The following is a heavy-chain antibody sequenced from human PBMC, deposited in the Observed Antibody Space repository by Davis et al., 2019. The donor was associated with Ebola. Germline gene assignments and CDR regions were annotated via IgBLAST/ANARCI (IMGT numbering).Heavy chain of an antibody. CDR1: GFSFENYA. V-gene: IGHV3-21*05. CDR2: ISSSASYK. Sequence: GGSLRLSCTASGFSFENYAMHWVRHAPGKGPEWVSSISSSASYKNYADSVKGRFTISRDEAKKSLYLQMDSLRAEDTAVYYCAQQLGDYGGNALRYWGQGTLVTVSS. D-gene: IGHD4-23*01. CDR3: AQQLGDYGGNALRY. J-gene: IGHJ4*02.